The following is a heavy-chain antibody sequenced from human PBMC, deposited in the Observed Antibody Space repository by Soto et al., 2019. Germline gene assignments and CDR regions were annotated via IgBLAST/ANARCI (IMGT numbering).Heavy chain of an antibody. CDR1: CASISSGTYY. CDR2: IYYTGST. J-gene: IGHJ4*02. CDR3: ARGAGFSYASTWLDI. D-gene: IGHD5-18*01. V-gene: IGHV4-61*03. Sequence: SETLSLTCPVLCASISSGTYYWTWIRESPGKGLEWVGHIYYTGSTNHNPALNDRVTISVDTSKNLFSLQLTSVAAADTAVYYCARGAGFSYASTWLDIWGQGTLVTVSS.